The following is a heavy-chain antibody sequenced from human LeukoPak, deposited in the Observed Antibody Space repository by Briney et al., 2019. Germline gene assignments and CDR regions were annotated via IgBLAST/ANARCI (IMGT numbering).Heavy chain of an antibody. J-gene: IGHJ4*02. CDR1: GFTFSRYW. V-gene: IGHV3-7*01. D-gene: IGHD6-6*01. CDR3: ARIGYSSSSEDY. Sequence: PGGSLRLSCAASGFTFSRYWMSWVRQAPGKGLEWVANIKEDGSVKYYADSVKGRFTISRDNAKNSVYLQMNNLRAEDTAMYYCARIGYSSSSEDYWGQGTLVTVSP. CDR2: IKEDGSVK.